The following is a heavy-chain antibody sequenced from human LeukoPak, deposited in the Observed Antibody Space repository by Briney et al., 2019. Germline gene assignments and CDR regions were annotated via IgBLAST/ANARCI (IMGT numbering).Heavy chain of an antibody. Sequence: SQTLSLTCAISGDSVSSNSATWDWVRQSPSRGLEWLGRTYYRSKWYNDYAVSVKSRVTINPDTSKNQFSLQLNSVTPEDTAVYYCAREGSDGYLFDYWGQGSLVIVSS. CDR1: GDSVSSNSAT. D-gene: IGHD3-22*01. V-gene: IGHV6-1*01. CDR3: AREGSDGYLFDY. J-gene: IGHJ4*02. CDR2: TYYRSKWYN.